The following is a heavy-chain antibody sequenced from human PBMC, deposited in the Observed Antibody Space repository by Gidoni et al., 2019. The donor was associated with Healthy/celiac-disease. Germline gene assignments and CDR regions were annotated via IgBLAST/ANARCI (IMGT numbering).Heavy chain of an antibody. J-gene: IGHJ3*02. CDR2: IYSCGST. CDR1: GCSISSSSYY. D-gene: IGHD3-22*01. Sequence: QLQLQESGPGLVKPSETLSLTCTVSGCSISSSSYYWGWMRQPPGTGLEWIGSIYSCGSTYYNPSLKSRVTISVDTSKNQFSLKLSSVTAADTAVYYCASAAYYYDSSGYRDDAFDIWGQGTMVTVSS. V-gene: IGHV4-39*01. CDR3: ASAAYYYDSSGYRDDAFDI.